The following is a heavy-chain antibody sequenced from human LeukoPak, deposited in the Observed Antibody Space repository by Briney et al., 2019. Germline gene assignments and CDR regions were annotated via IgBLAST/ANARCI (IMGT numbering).Heavy chain of an antibody. Sequence: GGSLRLSCAASGFTFSSYAMSWVRQAPGKGLEWVSGISGSADNTYYADSVKGRFTISRDISKNTVYLQMNNLRVDDTAVYYCAKGPKLGDGFHCDYWGQGTLVTISS. CDR2: ISGSADNT. J-gene: IGHJ4*02. D-gene: IGHD5-24*01. V-gene: IGHV3-23*01. CDR3: AKGPKLGDGFHCDY. CDR1: GFTFSSYA.